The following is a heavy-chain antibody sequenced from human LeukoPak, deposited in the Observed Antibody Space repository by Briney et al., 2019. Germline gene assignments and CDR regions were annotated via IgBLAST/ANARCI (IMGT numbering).Heavy chain of an antibody. CDR2: ISWNSGII. Sequence: GGSLRLSCVASGFPFDDYGMFWVRQSPGKGLEWVSSISWNSGIIDYADSVKGRFTISRDNAKNSLYLQMNSLRAEDTAVYYCARDLHCSSTSCPPGVLDYWGQGTLVTVSS. CDR1: GFPFDDYG. D-gene: IGHD2-2*01. V-gene: IGHV3-20*04. CDR3: ARDLHCSSTSCPPGVLDY. J-gene: IGHJ4*02.